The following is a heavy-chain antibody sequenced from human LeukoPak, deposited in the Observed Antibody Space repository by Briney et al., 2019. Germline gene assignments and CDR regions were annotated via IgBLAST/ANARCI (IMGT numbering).Heavy chain of an antibody. J-gene: IGHJ6*03. V-gene: IGHV1-18*01. Sequence: ASVKVFCKASGYSLNTYGVSWVRQAPGQGLEWIGWISSYNRITNYAQKFQGRVTVTTDTSTDTTYMELRSLRSDDTAVYYCANVAKGRYFFYYMDVWGKGTTVTVSS. CDR2: ISSYNRIT. CDR3: ANVAKGRYFFYYMDV. CDR1: GYSLNTYG.